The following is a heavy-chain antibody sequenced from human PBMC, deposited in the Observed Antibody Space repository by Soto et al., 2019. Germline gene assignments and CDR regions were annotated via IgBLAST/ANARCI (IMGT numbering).Heavy chain of an antibody. CDR1: GYTFTSYG. D-gene: IGHD6-19*01. V-gene: IGHV1-18*01. J-gene: IGHJ1*01. CDR3: AREPRYSSGWDAEYFQQ. CDR2: ISAYNGNT. Sequence: ASVKVSCKASGYTFTSYGISWVRQAPGQGLEWMGWISAYNGNTNYAQKLQGRVTMTTDTSTSTAYMELRSLRSDDTAVYYCAREPRYSSGWDAEYFQQWGQGTLVTVSS.